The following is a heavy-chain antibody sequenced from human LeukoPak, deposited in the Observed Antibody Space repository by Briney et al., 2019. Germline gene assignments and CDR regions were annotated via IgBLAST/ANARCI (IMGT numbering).Heavy chain of an antibody. Sequence: ASVKVSCKASGYTFTSYDINWVRQATGQGLEWMGWMNPNSGNTGYAQKFQGRVTMTRNTSISTAYMELSSLRSEDTAVYYCARVRRLSLNWFDPWGQRTLVTVSS. V-gene: IGHV1-8*01. J-gene: IGHJ5*02. CDR3: ARVRRLSLNWFDP. CDR2: MNPNSGNT. D-gene: IGHD2-8*01. CDR1: GYTFTSYD.